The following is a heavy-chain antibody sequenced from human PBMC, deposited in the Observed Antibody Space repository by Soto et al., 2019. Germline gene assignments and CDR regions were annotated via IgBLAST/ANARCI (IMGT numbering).Heavy chain of an antibody. J-gene: IGHJ3*02. Sequence: QVQLVQSGAEVKKPGSSVKVSCKASGGTFSSYAISWVRQAPGQGLEWMGGIIPIFGTANYAQKFQGRVTITADESTSTAYMELSSLRSEDTAVYYCARDRPFDYDFWDAFDIWGQGTMVTVSS. CDR1: GGTFSSYA. V-gene: IGHV1-69*01. CDR2: IIPIFGTA. D-gene: IGHD3-3*01. CDR3: ARDRPFDYDFWDAFDI.